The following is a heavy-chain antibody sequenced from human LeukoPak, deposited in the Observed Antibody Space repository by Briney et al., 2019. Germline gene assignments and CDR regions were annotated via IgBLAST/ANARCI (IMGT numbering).Heavy chain of an antibody. CDR2: INPNSGGT. J-gene: IGHJ4*02. CDR3: AREFFNILTGYGPRAFDY. V-gene: IGHV1-2*02. D-gene: IGHD3-9*01. CDR1: GYTFTGYY. Sequence: ASVKVSCKASGYTFTGYYVHWVRQAPGQGLEWMGWINPNSGGTNYAQKFQGRVTMTRDTSISTAYMELSRLRSDDTAVYYCAREFFNILTGYGPRAFDYWGQGTLVTVSS.